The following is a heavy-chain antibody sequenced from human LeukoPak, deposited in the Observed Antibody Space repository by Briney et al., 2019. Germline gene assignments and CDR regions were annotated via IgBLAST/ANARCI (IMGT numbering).Heavy chain of an antibody. CDR1: GFTFSRYW. J-gene: IGHJ4*02. CDR3: ARDCETHCGGDPPDY. D-gene: IGHD2-21*02. Sequence: PGGSLRLSCAASGFTFSRYWMSWVCQAPGKGLEWVANIKEDGSENYYVDSVKGRFTISRDDAKNALYLQMSSLRAEDTAVYYCARDCETHCGGDPPDYWGQGTLVPVSS. CDR2: IKEDGSEN. V-gene: IGHV3-7*01.